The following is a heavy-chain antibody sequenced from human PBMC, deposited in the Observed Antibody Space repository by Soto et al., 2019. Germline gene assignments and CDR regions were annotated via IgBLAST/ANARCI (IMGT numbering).Heavy chain of an antibody. D-gene: IGHD3-22*01. J-gene: IGHJ4*02. CDR1: GFTFSSYG. Sequence: GSLRLSFAASGFTFSSYGMDWVRQAPGKGLEWVAVISYDGSNKYYADSVKGRFTISRDNSKNTLYLQMNSLRAEDTAVYYCSKYGYIFFKYYYDSSGYYYFDYLGQGTLLTVSS. CDR3: SKYGYIFFKYYYDSSGYYYFDY. V-gene: IGHV3-30*18. CDR2: ISYDGSNK.